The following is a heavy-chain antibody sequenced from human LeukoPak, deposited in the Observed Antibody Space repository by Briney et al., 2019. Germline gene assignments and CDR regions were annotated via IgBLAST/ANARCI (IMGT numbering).Heavy chain of an antibody. D-gene: IGHD7-27*01. CDR3: ASTENWAFDY. Sequence: WIRPPPGQGLEWVSGFNWNGGSTGYADSVKGRFTISRDNAKNSLYLQMNSLRAEDTALYYCASTENWAFDYWGQGTLVTVSS. V-gene: IGHV3-20*03. J-gene: IGHJ4*02. CDR2: FNWNGGST.